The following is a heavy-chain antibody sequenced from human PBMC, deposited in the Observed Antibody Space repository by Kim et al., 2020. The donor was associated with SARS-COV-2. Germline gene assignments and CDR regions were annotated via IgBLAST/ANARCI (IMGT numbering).Heavy chain of an antibody. V-gene: IGHV3-48*03. CDR3: ARGPNYSPFDY. CDR2: I. J-gene: IGHJ4*02. D-gene: IGHD4-4*01. Sequence: INYEDSARGRFAISRDNDKNSLYLQMNSLRAEDTAVYYCARGPNYSPFDYWGQGTLVTVSS.